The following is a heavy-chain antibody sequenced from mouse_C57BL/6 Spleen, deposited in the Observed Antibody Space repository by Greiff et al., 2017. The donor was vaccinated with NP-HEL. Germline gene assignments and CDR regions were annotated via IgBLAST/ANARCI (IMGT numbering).Heavy chain of an antibody. CDR3: ARRYSNYWYFDV. J-gene: IGHJ1*03. CDR2: IYPSDSET. Sequence: VQLQQSGAELVRPGSSVKLSCKASGYTFTSYWMDWVKQRPGQGLEWIGNIYPSDSETHYNQKFKDKATLTVDKSSSTAYMQRSSLTSEDSAVYYCARRYSNYWYFDVWGTGTTVTVSS. CDR1: GYTFTSYW. D-gene: IGHD2-5*01. V-gene: IGHV1-61*01.